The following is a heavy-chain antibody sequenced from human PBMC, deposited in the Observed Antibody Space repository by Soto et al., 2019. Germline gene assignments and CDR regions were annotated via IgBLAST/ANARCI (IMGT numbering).Heavy chain of an antibody. CDR2: INHSGST. Sequence: SETLSLTCSVYGGSFSGYYWSWIRQPPGKGLEWIGEINHSGSTNYNPSLKSRVTISVDTSKNQFSLKLSSVTAADTAVYYCARDRGEEGYYDILTAYISLNYYYYYYMEVWGKGTTVTVSS. V-gene: IGHV4-34*01. CDR3: ARDRGEEGYYDILTAYISLNYYYYYYMEV. J-gene: IGHJ6*03. CDR1: GGSFSGYY. D-gene: IGHD3-9*01.